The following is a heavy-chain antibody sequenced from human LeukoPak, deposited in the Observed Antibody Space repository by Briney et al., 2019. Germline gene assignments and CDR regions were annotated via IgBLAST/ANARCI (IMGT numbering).Heavy chain of an antibody. Sequence: GASVKVSCKASGYTFTSYDINWVRQATGQGLEWMGWMNPNSGNTGYAQKFQGRVTITRNTSISTAYMELSSLRSEDTAVYYCARGLLDTKDQSGDCYGYWGQGTLVTVSS. CDR3: ARGLLDTKDQSGDCYGY. D-gene: IGHD2-21*01. CDR2: MNPNSGNT. CDR1: GYTFTSYD. J-gene: IGHJ4*02. V-gene: IGHV1-8*03.